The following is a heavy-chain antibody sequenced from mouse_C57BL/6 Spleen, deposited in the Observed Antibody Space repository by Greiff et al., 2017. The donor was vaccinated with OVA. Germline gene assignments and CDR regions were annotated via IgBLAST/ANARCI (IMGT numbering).Heavy chain of an antibody. V-gene: IGHV5-16*01. D-gene: IGHD3-2*02. J-gene: IGHJ4*01. Sequence: EVKLVESEGGLVQPGSSMKLSCTASGFTFSDYYMAWVRQVPEKGLEWVANINYDGSSTYYLDSLKNRFIISRDNAKNILYLQMSSLKSEDTATYYCARERSSGYFYAMDYWGQGTSVTVSS. CDR2: INYDGSST. CDR1: GFTFSDYY. CDR3: ARERSSGYFYAMDY.